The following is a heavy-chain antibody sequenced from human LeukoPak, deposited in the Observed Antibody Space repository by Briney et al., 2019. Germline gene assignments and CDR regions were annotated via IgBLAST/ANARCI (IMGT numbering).Heavy chain of an antibody. CDR1: GGSISSYY. D-gene: IGHD4-17*01. CDR2: IYYSGST. CDR3: ARAYGESY. V-gene: IGHV4-59*01. Sequence: ASETLSLTCTVSGGSISSYYWSWIRRPPGKGLEWIGYIYYSGSTNYNPSLKSRVTISVDTSKNQFSLKLSSVTAADTAVYYCARAYGESYGGQGTLVTVSS. J-gene: IGHJ4*02.